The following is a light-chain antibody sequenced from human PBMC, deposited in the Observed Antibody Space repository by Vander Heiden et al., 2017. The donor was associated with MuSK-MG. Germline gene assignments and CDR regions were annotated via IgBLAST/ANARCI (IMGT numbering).Light chain of an antibody. J-gene: IGLJ3*02. Sequence: QSVLTQPPSASGTPGQRVTISCSGSSSNLGSNTVNWYQQVPGTAPKLLIYSNNQRPSGVPDRFSGSKSGTSASLAISGLQSEDEADYYCAAWDDYLNGRWVFGGGTKVTVL. CDR3: AAWDDYLNGRWV. V-gene: IGLV1-44*01. CDR1: SSNLGSNT. CDR2: SNN.